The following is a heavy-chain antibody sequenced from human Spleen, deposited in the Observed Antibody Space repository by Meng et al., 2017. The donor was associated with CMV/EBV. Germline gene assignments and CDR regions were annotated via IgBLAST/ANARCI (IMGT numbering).Heavy chain of an antibody. CDR3: ARGGDCSSTSCWSYYGMDV. CDR1: GFSFSTYG. V-gene: IGHV3-30*02. CDR2: IWYDGSNK. J-gene: IGHJ6*02. Sequence: GESLKISCAASGFSFSTYGMYWVRQAPGKGLQWVASIWYDGSNKKYEESVKGRFTISRDNSENTLYLQMNSLRADDTAVYYCARGGDCSSTSCWSYYGMDVWGQGTTVTVSS. D-gene: IGHD2-2*01.